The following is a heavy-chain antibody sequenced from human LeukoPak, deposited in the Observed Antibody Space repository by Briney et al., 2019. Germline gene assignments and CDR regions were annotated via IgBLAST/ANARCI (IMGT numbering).Heavy chain of an antibody. CDR1: GFTFSSYW. Sequence: GSLRLSCAASGFTFSSYWMSWIRQPPGKGLEWIGEINHSGSTNYNPSLKSRVTISVDTSKNQFSLKLSSVTAADTAVYYCARRASRNVYYYGSGSYTGTHPFDYWGQGTLVTVSS. D-gene: IGHD3-10*01. CDR3: ARRASRNVYYYGSGSYTGTHPFDY. J-gene: IGHJ4*02. V-gene: IGHV4-34*01. CDR2: INHSGST.